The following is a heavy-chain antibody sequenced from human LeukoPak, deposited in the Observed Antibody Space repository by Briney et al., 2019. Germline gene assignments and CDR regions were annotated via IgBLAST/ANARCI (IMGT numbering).Heavy chain of an antibody. CDR3: ARDRWVAVAPRDYYYYGMDV. J-gene: IGHJ6*02. CDR2: IYTSGST. V-gene: IGHV4-4*07. CDR1: GGSISRYY. Sequence: SETLSLTCTVSGGSISRYYWSWIRQPAGKGLEWIGRIYTSGSTNYNPSLTSRVTMSEDTSKNQFSLKLSSVTAADTAVYYCARDRWVAVAPRDYYYYGMDVWGQGTTVTVSS. D-gene: IGHD6-19*01.